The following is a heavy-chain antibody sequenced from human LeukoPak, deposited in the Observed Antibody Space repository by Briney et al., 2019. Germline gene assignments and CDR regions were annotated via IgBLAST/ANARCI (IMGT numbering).Heavy chain of an antibody. CDR3: ARASPPARPLYYYYGMDV. CDR2: IYYSGST. Sequence: SETLSLTCTVSGGSISSGGYSWSWIGQHPGKGLEWIGYIYYSGSTYYNPSLKSRVTISVDTSKNQFSLKLSSVTAADTAVYYCARASPPARPLYYYYGMDVWGQGTTVTVSS. CDR1: GGSISSGGYS. D-gene: IGHD2-2*01. V-gene: IGHV4-31*03. J-gene: IGHJ6*02.